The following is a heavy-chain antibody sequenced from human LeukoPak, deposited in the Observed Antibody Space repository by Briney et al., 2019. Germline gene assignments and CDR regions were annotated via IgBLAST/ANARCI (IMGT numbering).Heavy chain of an antibody. Sequence: SETLSLTCAVYAGSFSGYYWSWIRQPPGKGLEWIGEINHSGSTNYNPSLKSRVTISVDTSKNQFSLKLSSVTAADTAVYYCARRTRMVRGVIIGNWFDPWGQGTLVTVSS. J-gene: IGHJ5*02. CDR2: INHSGST. CDR3: ARRTRMVRGVIIGNWFDP. V-gene: IGHV4-34*01. D-gene: IGHD3-10*01. CDR1: AGSFSGYY.